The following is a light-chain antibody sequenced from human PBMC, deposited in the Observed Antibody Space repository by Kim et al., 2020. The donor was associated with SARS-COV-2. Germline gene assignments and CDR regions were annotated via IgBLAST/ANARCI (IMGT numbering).Light chain of an antibody. CDR1: QSVSSN. Sequence: SPGERATLSCRASQSVSSNLAWYQQKRGQAPRLLIYGASTRATGIPARFSGSGSGTEFTLTISSLQSEDFAVYYCQQYNNWPPITFGQGTRLEIK. V-gene: IGKV3D-15*01. J-gene: IGKJ5*01. CDR2: GAS. CDR3: QQYNNWPPIT.